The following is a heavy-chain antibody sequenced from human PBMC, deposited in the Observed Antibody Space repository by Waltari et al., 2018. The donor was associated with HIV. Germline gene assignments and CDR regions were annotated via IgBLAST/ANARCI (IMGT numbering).Heavy chain of an antibody. CDR1: GASVSSDNYY. CDR2: TYDSGNT. Sequence: QVQLQESGPGLVKPSETLSLTCTVSGASVSSDNYYWSWVRQPPGKGLEWIGHTYDSGNTYYSPSLNSRVTISVDTSMNQFSLNLRSVTAADSAVYYCARGRPGEPGGGTHWFDPWGLGTLVIVSS. J-gene: IGHJ5*02. V-gene: IGHV4-61*01. CDR3: ARGRPGEPGGGTHWFDP. D-gene: IGHD2-15*01.